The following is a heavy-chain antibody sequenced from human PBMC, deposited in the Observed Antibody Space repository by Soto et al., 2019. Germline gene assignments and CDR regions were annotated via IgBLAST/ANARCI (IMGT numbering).Heavy chain of an antibody. D-gene: IGHD2-2*01. J-gene: IGHJ4*02. CDR1: GYTLTELS. CDR2: FDPEDGET. CDR3: ATDGGYCSSTSCSRVFFDY. V-gene: IGHV1-24*01. Sequence: ASVKVSCKVSGYTLTELSMHWVRQAPGKGVEGMGGFDPEDGETIYAQKFQGRVTMTEDTSTDTAYMKLSSLRSEDTAVYYCATDGGYCSSTSCSRVFFDYWGQGTLVTVSS.